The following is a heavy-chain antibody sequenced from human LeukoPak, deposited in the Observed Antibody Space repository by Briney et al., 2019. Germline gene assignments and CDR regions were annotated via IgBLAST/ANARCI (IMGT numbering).Heavy chain of an antibody. V-gene: IGHV1-18*01. CDR1: GYTFTSYG. CDR2: ISAYNGNT. D-gene: IGHD1/OR15-1a*01. Sequence: GASVKVSCKASGYTFTSYGISWVRQAPGQGLEWMGWISAYNGNTNYAQKLQGRVTMTTDTSTSTAYMELRSLRSDDTAVYYCARTELGGNNWPPMPFDYWGQGTLVTVSS. J-gene: IGHJ4*02. CDR3: ARTELGGNNWPPMPFDY.